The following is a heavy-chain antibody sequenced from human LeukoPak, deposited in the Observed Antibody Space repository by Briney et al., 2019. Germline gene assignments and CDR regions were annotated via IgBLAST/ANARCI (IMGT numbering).Heavy chain of an antibody. Sequence: GRSLRLSCAASGFTFSSYGMHWVRQAPGKGLEWVAVISYDGSNKYYADSVKGRFTISRDNSKNTLYLQMNSLRTEDTAVYYCAKGHYYDSSGYLDYWGQGTLITVSS. V-gene: IGHV3-30*18. J-gene: IGHJ4*02. CDR1: GFTFSSYG. CDR2: ISYDGSNK. CDR3: AKGHYYDSSGYLDY. D-gene: IGHD3-22*01.